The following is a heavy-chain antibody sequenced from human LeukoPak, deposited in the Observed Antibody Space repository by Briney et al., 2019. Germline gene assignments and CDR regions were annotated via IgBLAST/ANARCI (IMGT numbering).Heavy chain of an antibody. CDR3: ARPAVFGVVIAPDYYGMDV. CDR2: IGSSGSTI. CDR1: GFTFSSYE. V-gene: IGHV3-48*03. Sequence: PGGSLRLSCAASGFTFSSYEMNWVRQAPGKGLEWVSYIGSSGSTIYYADSVKGRFTISRDNAKNSLYLQMNSLRAEGTAVYYCARPAVFGVVIAPDYYGMDVWGQGTTVTVSS. J-gene: IGHJ6*02. D-gene: IGHD3-3*01.